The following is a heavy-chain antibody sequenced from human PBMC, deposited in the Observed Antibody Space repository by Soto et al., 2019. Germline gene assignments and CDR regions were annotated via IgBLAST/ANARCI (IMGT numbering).Heavy chain of an antibody. Sequence: QVQLVQSGAEVKKPGASVKVSCKASGYTFTGYYMHWVRQAPGQGLEWMGWINPNSGGTNYAQKFQGWVTMTRDTSISTAYMELSRLRSDDTAVYYCARDNWDLSRDYYYYGMDVWGQGTTVTVSS. V-gene: IGHV1-2*04. CDR1: GYTFTGYY. D-gene: IGHD1-1*01. CDR2: INPNSGGT. J-gene: IGHJ6*02. CDR3: ARDNWDLSRDYYYYGMDV.